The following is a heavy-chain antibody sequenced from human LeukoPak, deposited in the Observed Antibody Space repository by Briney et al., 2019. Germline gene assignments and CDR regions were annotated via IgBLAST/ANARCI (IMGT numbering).Heavy chain of an antibody. CDR1: GFIFRTYW. Sequence: GGSLRLSCAASGFIFRTYWMSWVRQAPGQGLEWGANIKQDGSEKYYVDSVKGRFTIPRDNAKNSLYLQMNSLRAEDTAVYYCARVGYYDFWSGYYNPVDYWGQGTLVTVSS. D-gene: IGHD3-3*01. V-gene: IGHV3-7*01. CDR3: ARVGYYDFWSGYYNPVDY. J-gene: IGHJ4*02. CDR2: IKQDGSEK.